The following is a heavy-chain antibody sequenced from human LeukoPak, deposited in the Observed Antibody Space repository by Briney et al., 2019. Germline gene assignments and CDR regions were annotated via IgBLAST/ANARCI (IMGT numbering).Heavy chain of an antibody. V-gene: IGHV4-59*01. CDR2: IYYSGNT. CDR3: ARGYSGSYGRFDY. D-gene: IGHD1-26*01. CDR1: GGSISSFY. Sequence: SETLSLTCTVSGGSISSFYWSWIRQPPGKGLEWIGYIYYSGNTNYNPSLKNRVTISVDTSKNQFSLNLSSVTAADTAVYCCARGYSGSYGRFDYWGKGTLVTVSS. J-gene: IGHJ4*02.